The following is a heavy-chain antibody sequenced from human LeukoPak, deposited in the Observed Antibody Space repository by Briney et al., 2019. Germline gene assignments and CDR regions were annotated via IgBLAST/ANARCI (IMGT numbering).Heavy chain of an antibody. V-gene: IGHV1-46*01. CDR1: GYTFTSYY. D-gene: IGHD3-22*01. J-gene: IGHJ4*02. CDR2: INPSGGST. CDR3: ARDPSPDSSGYYPDDY. Sequence: GASVKVSCKASGYTFTSYYMHWVRQAPGQGLEWMGIINPSGGSTSYAQKFQGRVTMTRDTSTGTVYMELSSLRSEDTAVYYCARDPSPDSSGYYPDDYWGQGTLVTVSS.